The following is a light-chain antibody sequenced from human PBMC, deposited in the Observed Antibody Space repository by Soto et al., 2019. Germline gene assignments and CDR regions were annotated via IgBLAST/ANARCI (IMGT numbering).Light chain of an antibody. V-gene: IGKV1-9*01. Sequence: DIQLTQSPSFLSASVGDRDTISCRASQGISSYLAWYQQKPGKAPKFLIYAASTWQSGVPSRFSGSGSGTEFTLPISRLQPEDFATYYRQQVNSYPVTFGGGTKVEIK. CDR2: AAS. J-gene: IGKJ4*01. CDR3: QQVNSYPVT. CDR1: QGISSY.